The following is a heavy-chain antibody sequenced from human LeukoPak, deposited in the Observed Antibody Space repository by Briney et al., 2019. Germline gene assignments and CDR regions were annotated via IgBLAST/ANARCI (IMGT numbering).Heavy chain of an antibody. J-gene: IGHJ4*02. Sequence: GGSLRLSCTASGFTFGDYAMSWFRQAPGKGLEWVGFIRSKAYGGTTEYAASVKGRFTISRDDSKSIAYLQMSSLKTEDTAVYYCTRVGEGYSGYESFDYWGQGTLVTVSS. CDR3: TRVGEGYSGYESFDY. CDR1: GFTFGDYA. CDR2: IRSKAYGGTT. D-gene: IGHD5-12*01. V-gene: IGHV3-49*03.